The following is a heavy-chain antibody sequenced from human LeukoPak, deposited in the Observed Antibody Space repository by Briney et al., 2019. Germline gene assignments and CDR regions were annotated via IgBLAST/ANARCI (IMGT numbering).Heavy chain of an antibody. CDR3: AKDHSGSYAY. CDR1: GFTFSSYG. D-gene: IGHD1-26*01. CDR2: IWYDGSNK. J-gene: IGHJ4*02. Sequence: PGGSLRLSCAASGFTFSSYGMYWVRQAPGKGLEWVALIWYDGSNKYYADSVKGRFTISRDNSKNTLYLQMNSLRAEDTAVYSCAKDHSGSYAYWGQGTLVTVSS. V-gene: IGHV3-33*06.